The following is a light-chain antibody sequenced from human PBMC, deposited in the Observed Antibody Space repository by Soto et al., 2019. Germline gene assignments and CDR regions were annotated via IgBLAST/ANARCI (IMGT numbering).Light chain of an antibody. Sequence: QSALTQPASVSASPGQSITISCTGTSSDVGGSNFVSWYQQHSGKPPKLIIYDVATRPSGVSNRFSGSKSGSTASLIISRLQTEDEADYYCVSFTSSTPHVFGSVTKVTVL. V-gene: IGLV2-14*03. CDR2: DVA. CDR3: VSFTSSTPHV. CDR1: SSDVGGSNF. J-gene: IGLJ1*01.